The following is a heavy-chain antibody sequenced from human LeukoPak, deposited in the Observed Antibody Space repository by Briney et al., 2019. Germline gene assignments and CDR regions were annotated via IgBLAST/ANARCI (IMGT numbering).Heavy chain of an antibody. V-gene: IGHV3-23*01. CDR3: ARGPYSLGGLDI. D-gene: IGHD3-16*02. CDR2: ISGSGGYT. CDR1: GFTFSSYA. J-gene: IGHJ3*02. Sequence: GGSLRLSCAASGFTFSSYAVSWVRQAPGKGLEWVSSISGSGGYTYYADSVRDRFTISRDNSKNTLYLQMNSLRAEDTAVYYCARGPYSLGGLDIWGQGTVVTVSS.